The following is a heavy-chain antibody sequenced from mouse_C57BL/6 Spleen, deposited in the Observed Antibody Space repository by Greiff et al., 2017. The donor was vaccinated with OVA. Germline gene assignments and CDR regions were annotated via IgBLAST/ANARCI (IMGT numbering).Heavy chain of an antibody. CDR1: GYSITSGYY. V-gene: IGHV3-6*01. Sequence: EVQRVESGPGLVKPSQSLPLTCSVTGYSITSGYYWNWIRQFPGNKLEWMGYISYDGSNNYNPSLKNRISITRDTSKNQFFLKLNSVTTEDTATYYCAREGGNSDYAMDYWGQGTSVTVSS. CDR3: AREGGNSDYAMDY. CDR2: ISYDGSN. J-gene: IGHJ4*01. D-gene: IGHD2-1*01.